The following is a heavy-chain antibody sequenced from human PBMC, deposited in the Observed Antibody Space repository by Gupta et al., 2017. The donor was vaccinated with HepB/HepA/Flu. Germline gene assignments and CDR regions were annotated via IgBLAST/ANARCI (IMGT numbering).Heavy chain of an antibody. CDR3: ARDHSGHIVVRGGFDP. CDR1: GFTFSSYG. Sequence: QVQLVASGGGVVQPGRSLRLSCAASGFTFSSYGMHWVRQAPGKGLEWVAVIWYDGSNKYYADSVKGRFTISRDNSKNTLYLQMNSLRAEDTAVYYCARDHSGHIVVRGGFDPWGQGTLVTVSS. J-gene: IGHJ5*02. CDR2: IWYDGSNK. D-gene: IGHD2-21*01. V-gene: IGHV3-33*01.